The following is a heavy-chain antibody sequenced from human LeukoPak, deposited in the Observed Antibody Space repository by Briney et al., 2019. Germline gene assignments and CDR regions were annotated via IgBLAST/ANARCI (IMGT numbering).Heavy chain of an antibody. CDR1: GFTFSSYG. CDR2: IWYDGTKK. J-gene: IGHJ3*02. CDR3: AREGYYYDSSGYYHVTGYDAFDI. V-gene: IGHV3-33*01. D-gene: IGHD3-22*01. Sequence: GGSLRLSCAASGFTFSSYGMHWVRQAPGKGREWVAVIWYDGTKKYCADSVKGRFTIPRDNSKNTLYLQMNSLRAEDTAVYFCAREGYYYDSSGYYHVTGYDAFDIWGQGTMVTVSS.